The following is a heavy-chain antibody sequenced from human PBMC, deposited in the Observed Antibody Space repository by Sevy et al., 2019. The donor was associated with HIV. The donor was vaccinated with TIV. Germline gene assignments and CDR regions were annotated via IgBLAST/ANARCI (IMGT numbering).Heavy chain of an antibody. J-gene: IGHJ5*02. CDR2: IYHSGST. Sequence: SETLSLTCAVSGGSISSGGYSWSWIRQPPGKGLEWIGYIYHSGSTYYNPSLKSRVTISVDRSKNQFSLKLSSVTAADTAVYYCAWGGLLWFGELNNWFDPWGQGTLVTVSS. D-gene: IGHD3-10*01. V-gene: IGHV4-30-2*01. CDR3: AWGGLLWFGELNNWFDP. CDR1: GGSISSGGYS.